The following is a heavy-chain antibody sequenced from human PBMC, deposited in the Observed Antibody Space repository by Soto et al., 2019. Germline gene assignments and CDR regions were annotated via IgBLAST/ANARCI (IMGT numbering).Heavy chain of an antibody. Sequence: ASVKVSCKPSGFTFSGFYLHWVRQAPGQGLEWMGWVKPNTDDTGYAQKFQGRVTLTWDTSSSTGYMDLSRLRSDDTAVYYCARSPYSLEGDGQHNEYGMKLWGLGTTVTVSS. CDR1: GFTFSGFY. V-gene: IGHV1-2*02. CDR2: VKPNTDDT. CDR3: ARSPYSLEGDGQHNEYGMKL. D-gene: IGHD2-15*01. J-gene: IGHJ6*02.